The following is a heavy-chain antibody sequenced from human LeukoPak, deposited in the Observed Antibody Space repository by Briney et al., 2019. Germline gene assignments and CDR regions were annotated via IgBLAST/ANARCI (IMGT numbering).Heavy chain of an antibody. J-gene: IGHJ5*02. D-gene: IGHD5-18*01. V-gene: IGHV3-7*05. Sequence: GGSLRLSCAASGFTFRNYWMIWVRQAPGKGLEWLGNIKEDGSEKRYADSVRGRFNISRDNAQTSLYLQMNSLRAEDTAVYYCARASDPWLQLTWGQGTLVTVSS. CDR1: GFTFRNYW. CDR2: IKEDGSEK. CDR3: ARASDPWLQLT.